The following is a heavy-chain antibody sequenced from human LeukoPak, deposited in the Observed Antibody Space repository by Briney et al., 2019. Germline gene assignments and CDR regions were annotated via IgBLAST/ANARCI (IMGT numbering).Heavy chain of an antibody. CDR3: AREGYSYGYDAFDI. J-gene: IGHJ3*02. V-gene: IGHV3-66*01. D-gene: IGHD5-18*01. Sequence: GGSLRLSCAASGFTVSSNYMSWVRQAPGKGLEWVPVIYSGGSTYYADSVKGRFTISRDNSKNTLYLQMNSLRAEDTAVYYCAREGYSYGYDAFDIWGQGTMVTVSS. CDR2: IYSGGST. CDR1: GFTVSSNY.